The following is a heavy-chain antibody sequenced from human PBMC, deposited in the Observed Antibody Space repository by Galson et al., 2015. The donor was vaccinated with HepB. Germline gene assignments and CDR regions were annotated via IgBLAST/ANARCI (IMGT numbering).Heavy chain of an antibody. J-gene: IGHJ4*02. D-gene: IGHD6-6*01. V-gene: IGHV3-33*01. CDR1: GFTFSSYG. CDR3: ASGSIASPQDY. CDR2: IWYDGSNK. Sequence: SLRLSCAASGFTFSSYGMHWVRQAPGKGLEWVAVIWYDGSNKYYADSVKGRFTISRDNSKNTLYLQMNSLRAEDTAVYYCASGSIASPQDYWGQGTLVTVSS.